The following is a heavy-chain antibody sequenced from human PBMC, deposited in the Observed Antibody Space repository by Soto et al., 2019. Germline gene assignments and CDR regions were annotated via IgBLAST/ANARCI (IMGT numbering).Heavy chain of an antibody. V-gene: IGHV4-30-2*01. J-gene: IGHJ4*02. CDR1: GGSISSGGYS. CDR2: IYHSGST. D-gene: IGHD3-22*01. CDR3: ARGSADPQGYDSSGYYSY. Sequence: SETLSLTCAVSGGSISSGGYSWSWIRQPPGKGLEWIGYIYHSGSTYYNPSLKSRVTISVDRSKNQFSLKLSSVTAADTAVYYCARGSADPQGYDSSGYYSYWGQGTLVTVSS.